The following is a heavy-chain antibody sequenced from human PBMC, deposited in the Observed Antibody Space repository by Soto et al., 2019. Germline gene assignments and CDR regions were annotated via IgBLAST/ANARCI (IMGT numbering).Heavy chain of an antibody. CDR2: ISSDGRDL. CDR1: GFTFSHYA. Sequence: PVWSLGVSCSASGFTFSHYAMQWVLDAPFNGPEWVAAISSDGRDLFYAASVEGRFTISRDNSKNTLFLQMNSLRSEDTSVYSCAKSLHDKACSGGGCHRKFDYWGQGTLVTVSS. D-gene: IGHD2-15*01. V-gene: IGHV3-30*18. CDR3: AKSLHDKACSGGGCHRKFDY. J-gene: IGHJ4*02.